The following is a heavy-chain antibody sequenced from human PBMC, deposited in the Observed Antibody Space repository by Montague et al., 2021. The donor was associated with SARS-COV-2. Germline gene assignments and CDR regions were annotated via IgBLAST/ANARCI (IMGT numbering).Heavy chain of an antibody. CDR3: ARDKRYNWIPDY. CDR2: IKEDGSEK. Sequence: SLRLSCAASGFTLSTYWMTRVRQAPGKGLEWVANIKEDGSEKHYVDSVKGRFTISRDNAENSLYLQMNSLRAEDTAVYYCARDKRYNWIPDYWGQGTLVTVSS. D-gene: IGHD1-20*01. V-gene: IGHV3-7*03. CDR1: GFTLSTYW. J-gene: IGHJ4*02.